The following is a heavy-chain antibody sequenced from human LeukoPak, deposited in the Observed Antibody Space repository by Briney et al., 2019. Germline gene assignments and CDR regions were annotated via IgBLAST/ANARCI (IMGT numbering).Heavy chain of an antibody. CDR1: GGTFSSYA. Sequence: ASVKVSCKASGGTFSSYAISWVRQAPGQGLEWMGWISAYNGNTNYAQKFQGRVTMTTDTSTSTAHMELRSLRSDDTAVYYCARDQYCSSTSYYPYYFDYWGQGTLVTVSS. J-gene: IGHJ4*02. CDR3: ARDQYCSSTSYYPYYFDY. CDR2: ISAYNGNT. V-gene: IGHV1-18*01. D-gene: IGHD2-2*01.